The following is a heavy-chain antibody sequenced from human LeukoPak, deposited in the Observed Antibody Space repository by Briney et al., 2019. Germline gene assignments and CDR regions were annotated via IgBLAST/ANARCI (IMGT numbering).Heavy chain of an antibody. CDR2: IRQDGVEK. V-gene: IGHV3-7*01. J-gene: IGHJ4*02. D-gene: IGHD6-13*01. CDR3: ARENLIPIPAAGTGDF. Sequence: GGSLRLSCAASGFTFSNYWMSWVRQAPGKGLEWVANIRQDGVEKYYVDSVKGRFTISRDNAKNSLYLQMKSLRAEDTAVYYCARENLIPIPAAGTGDFWGQGTLVTVSS. CDR1: GFTFSNYW.